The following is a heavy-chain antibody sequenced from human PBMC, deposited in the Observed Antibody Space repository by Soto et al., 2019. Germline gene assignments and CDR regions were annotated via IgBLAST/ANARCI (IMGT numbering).Heavy chain of an antibody. D-gene: IGHD6-19*01. CDR1: GFTFSDYY. V-gene: IGHV3-11*01. CDR3: ATPPFGGGSGWYYFDY. CDR2: ISSSGSTI. Sequence: PGGSLRLSCVASGFTFSDYYMSWIRQAPGKGLEWVSYISSSGSTIYYADSVKGRFTISRDNAKNSLYLQMNSLRAEDTAVYYCATPPFGGGSGWYYFDYWGQGTLVTVSS. J-gene: IGHJ4*02.